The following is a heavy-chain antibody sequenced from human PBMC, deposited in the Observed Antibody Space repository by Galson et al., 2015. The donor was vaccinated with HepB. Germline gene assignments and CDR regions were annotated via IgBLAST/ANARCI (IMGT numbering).Heavy chain of an antibody. J-gene: IGHJ2*01. CDR1: GFTFSIYP. D-gene: IGHD4-17*01. CDR3: AGGRGQGAGDYENWYFDL. V-gene: IGHV3-30*04. CDR2: ISYNGRYT. Sequence: SLRLSCAASGFTFSIYPVHWVRQGPGKGLDWVAVISYNGRYTNYADSGKGRFTISRDNSKSALYLQMNSLRAEDTAVYFCAGGRGQGAGDYENWYFDLWGRGTLVTVSS.